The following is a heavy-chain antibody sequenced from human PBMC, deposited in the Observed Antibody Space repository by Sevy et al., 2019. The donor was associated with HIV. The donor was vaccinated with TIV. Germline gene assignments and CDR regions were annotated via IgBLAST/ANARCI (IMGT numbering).Heavy chain of an antibody. CDR1: GFTFSTHA. Sequence: GGSLRLSCAASGFTFSTHAMHWVRQAPGKGLEWVAIISYDGNIEYYPDSVKGRFTISRDDSKKTLYLQMNSLRSEATAVYYCARDLGYGRTGYLPLFDNWGQGTLVTVSS. V-gene: IGHV3-30-3*01. J-gene: IGHJ4*02. CDR3: ARDLGYGRTGYLPLFDN. D-gene: IGHD3-9*01. CDR2: ISYDGNIE.